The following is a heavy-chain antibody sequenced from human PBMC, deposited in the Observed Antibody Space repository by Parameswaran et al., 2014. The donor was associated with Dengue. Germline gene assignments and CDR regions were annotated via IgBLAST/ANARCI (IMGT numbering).Heavy chain of an antibody. Sequence: VRQAPGKGLEWIGEINHSGSTNYNPSLKSRVTISVDTSKNQFSLKLSSVTAADTAVYYCARGLGIFGVVMSFDYWGQGTLVTVSS. D-gene: IGHD3-3*01. CDR2: INHSGST. V-gene: IGHV4-34*01. J-gene: IGHJ4*02. CDR3: ARGLGIFGVVMSFDY.